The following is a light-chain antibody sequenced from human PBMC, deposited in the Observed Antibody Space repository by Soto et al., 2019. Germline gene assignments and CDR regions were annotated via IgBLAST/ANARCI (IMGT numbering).Light chain of an antibody. V-gene: IGLV2-14*01. Sequence: QSVLTKPASVSGSPGQSITISCTGTSSDVGGYNYVSWYKQHPGKAPKLMIYDVSNRPSGGSYRFSGSDSGNTAPLTNSGLQAEDESDYYRRSYTSSSTQVFGGGTRLTVL. J-gene: IGLJ3*02. CDR3: RSYTSSSTQV. CDR1: SSDVGGYNY. CDR2: DVS.